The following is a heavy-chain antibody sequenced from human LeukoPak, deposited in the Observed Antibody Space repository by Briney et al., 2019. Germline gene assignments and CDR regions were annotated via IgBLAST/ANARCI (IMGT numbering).Heavy chain of an antibody. Sequence: GGSLRLSCAASGFTVSSNYMNWVRQAPGRGPEWVSVIYKAGNTFYADSVKGRFTMSRDNSKNTPYLQMNSLRAEDTAVYYCARVLLDTNGDQYWYYDLWGRGTLVTVSS. CDR1: GFTVSSNY. CDR2: IYKAGNT. V-gene: IGHV3-53*01. D-gene: IGHD2-8*01. CDR3: ARVLLDTNGDQYWYYDL. J-gene: IGHJ2*01.